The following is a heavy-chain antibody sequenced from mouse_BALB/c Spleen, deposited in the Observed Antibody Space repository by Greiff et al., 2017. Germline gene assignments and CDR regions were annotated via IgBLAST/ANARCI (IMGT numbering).Heavy chain of an antibody. D-gene: IGHD1-1*02. CDR3: ARSRLWDAMDY. J-gene: IGHJ4*01. CDR1: GYTFTSYN. V-gene: IGHV1-12*01. CDR2: IYPGNGDT. Sequence: QVQLQQPGAELVKPGASVKMSCKASGYTFTSYNMHWVKQTPGQGLEWIGAIYPGNGDTSYNQKFKGKATLTADKSSSTAYMQLSSLTSEDSAVYYCARSRLWDAMDYWGQGTSVTVSS.